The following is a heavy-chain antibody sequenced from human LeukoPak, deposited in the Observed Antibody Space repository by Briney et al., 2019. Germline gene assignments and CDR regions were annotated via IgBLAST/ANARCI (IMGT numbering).Heavy chain of an antibody. D-gene: IGHD2-15*01. J-gene: IGHJ6*03. CDR3: ARGVVAATFYYYMDV. CDR2: INPNSGAI. V-gene: IGHV1-2*02. CDR1: GGTFSSYD. Sequence: GASVKVSCKASGGTFSSYDISWVRQAPGQGLEWMGWINPNSGAINYAEKFKGRVTMTRDTSISTAYMELSGLTSDDTAVYYCARGVVAATFYYYMDVWGKGTTVTASS.